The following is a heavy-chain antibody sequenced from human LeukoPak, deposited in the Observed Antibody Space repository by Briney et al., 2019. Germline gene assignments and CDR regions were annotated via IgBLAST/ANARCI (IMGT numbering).Heavy chain of an antibody. J-gene: IGHJ5*02. D-gene: IGHD4-17*01. V-gene: IGHV4-30-2*01. CDR2: MYHGGST. CDR3: ASTNDFGDYVGA. CDR1: GGSVSSGGFS. Sequence: KPSETLSLTCAVSGGSVSSGGFSWSWIRQPPGKGLEWIGYMYHGGSTYYNPSLESRVTISVDRSKNQFSLQLSSVTAADTAVYYCASTNDFGDYVGAWGQGTLVTVSS.